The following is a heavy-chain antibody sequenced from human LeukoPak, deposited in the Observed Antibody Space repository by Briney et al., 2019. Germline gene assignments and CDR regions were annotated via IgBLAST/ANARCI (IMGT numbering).Heavy chain of an antibody. D-gene: IGHD1-26*01. Sequence: SVKVSCKASGGTFSSYAISWVRQAPGQGLEWMGGIIPIFGTANYAQQFRRRVPITTHESTSPAYLELSSLRSEDTAVYYCALSPLNSGPMGYWGQGTLVTVSS. J-gene: IGHJ4*02. CDR1: GGTFSSYA. CDR3: ALSPLNSGPMGY. V-gene: IGHV1-69*05. CDR2: IIPIFGTA.